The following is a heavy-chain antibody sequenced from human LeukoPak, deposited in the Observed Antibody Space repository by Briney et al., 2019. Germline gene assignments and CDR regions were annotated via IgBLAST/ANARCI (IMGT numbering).Heavy chain of an antibody. CDR1: GGSISSSSYY. Sequence: PSETLSLTCTVSGGSISSSSYYWGWIRQPPGKGLEWIGSIYYSGSTYYNPSLKSRVTISVDTSKNQFSLKLSSVTAADTAVYYCARGGSPDVWGKGTTVTVFS. J-gene: IGHJ6*04. CDR3: ARGGSPDV. V-gene: IGHV4-39*07. D-gene: IGHD3-16*01. CDR2: IYYSGST.